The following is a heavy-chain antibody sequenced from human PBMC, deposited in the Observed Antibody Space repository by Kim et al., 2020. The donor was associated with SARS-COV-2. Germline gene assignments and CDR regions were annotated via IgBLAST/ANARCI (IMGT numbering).Heavy chain of an antibody. CDR1: GGTFSSYA. V-gene: IGHV1-69*13. D-gene: IGHD3-22*01. J-gene: IGHJ4*02. Sequence: SVKVSCKASGGTFSSYAISWVRQAPGQGLEWMGGIIPIFGTANYAQKFQGRVTITADESTSTAYMELSSLRSEDTAVYYCARDRAYYDSSGYYYGAFDYWGQGTPVTVSS. CDR3: ARDRAYYDSSGYYYGAFDY. CDR2: IIPIFGTA.